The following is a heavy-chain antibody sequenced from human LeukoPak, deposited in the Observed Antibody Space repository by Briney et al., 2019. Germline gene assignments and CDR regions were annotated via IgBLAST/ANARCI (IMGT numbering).Heavy chain of an antibody. V-gene: IGHV4-34*01. Sequence: SVTLSLTCAVYGVSFSGYYWSWLRQPPGKGLEWVVEINHSGSTNYNPSLKSRVTISVGTSKNQFSLKLSCVTAADTAVYYCARARDVVAAARFDYWGQGNLVTVSS. J-gene: IGHJ4*02. D-gene: IGHD2-15*01. CDR3: ARARDVVAAARFDY. CDR1: GVSFSGYY. CDR2: INHSGST.